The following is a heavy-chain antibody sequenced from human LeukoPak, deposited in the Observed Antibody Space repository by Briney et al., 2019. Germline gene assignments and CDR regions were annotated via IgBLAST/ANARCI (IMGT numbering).Heavy chain of an antibody. Sequence: PSETLSLTCAVYGGSFSGYYWSWIRQPPGKGLEWIGEINHSGSTNYNPPLKSRVTISVDTSKNQFSLKLSSVTAADTAVYYCATKKSRRVYYYYYGMDVWGQGTTVTVSS. CDR3: ATKKSRRVYYYYYGMDV. J-gene: IGHJ6*02. CDR1: GGSFSGYY. D-gene: IGHD6-13*01. CDR2: INHSGST. V-gene: IGHV4-34*01.